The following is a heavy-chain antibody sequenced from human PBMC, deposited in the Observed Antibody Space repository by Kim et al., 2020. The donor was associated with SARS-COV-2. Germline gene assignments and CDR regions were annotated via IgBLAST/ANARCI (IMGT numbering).Heavy chain of an antibody. Sequence: TNYNPSLKSRVTISVDTSKNQFSLKLSSVTAADTAVYYCASYSSSRPFDYWDQGTLVTVSS. D-gene: IGHD6-6*01. CDR2: T. J-gene: IGHJ4*02. V-gene: IGHV4-34*01. CDR3: ASYSSSRPFDY.